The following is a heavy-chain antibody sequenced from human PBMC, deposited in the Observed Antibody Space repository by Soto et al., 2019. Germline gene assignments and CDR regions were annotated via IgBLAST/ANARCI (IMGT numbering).Heavy chain of an antibody. CDR3: ASNPSRGPLDY. CDR2: TSYDGSNK. CDR1: GFTFSSYA. V-gene: IGHV3-30-3*01. J-gene: IGHJ4*02. Sequence: QVQLVESGGGVVQPGRSLRLSCAASGFTFSSYAMHWVRQAPGKGLEWVAVTSYDGSNKYYADSVKGRFTISRDNSKNTLYLQMHSLRAEDTAVYYCASNPSRGPLDYWGQGTLVTVS.